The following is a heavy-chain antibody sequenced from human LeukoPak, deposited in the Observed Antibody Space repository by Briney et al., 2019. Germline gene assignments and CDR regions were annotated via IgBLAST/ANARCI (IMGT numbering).Heavy chain of an antibody. CDR3: ARDRTHYYESSGYYSRWEY. Sequence: ASVTVSCKASGYTFTSYFMHWARQAPGQGLEWMGLINPLGGTTNFPQNFQGRVTMTRDTSTSTVYMELSSLRPEDTAIYYCARDRTHYYESSGYYSRWEYWGQGTLVTVSS. CDR2: INPLGGTT. V-gene: IGHV1-46*01. CDR1: GYTFTSYF. J-gene: IGHJ4*02. D-gene: IGHD3-22*01.